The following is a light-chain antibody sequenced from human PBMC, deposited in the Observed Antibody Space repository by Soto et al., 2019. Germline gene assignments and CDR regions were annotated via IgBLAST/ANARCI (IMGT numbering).Light chain of an antibody. Sequence: EIVLTQSPATLSLSPGERATLSCRASQSVSSSYLAWYRQKPGQAPRLLIYDASSRATGIPDRFSGGGSGTDFTLTISRLEPEDFAVYYCQQFSSYPLTFGGGTKVDIK. CDR3: QQFSSYPLT. V-gene: IGKV3-20*01. CDR1: QSVSSSY. CDR2: DAS. J-gene: IGKJ4*01.